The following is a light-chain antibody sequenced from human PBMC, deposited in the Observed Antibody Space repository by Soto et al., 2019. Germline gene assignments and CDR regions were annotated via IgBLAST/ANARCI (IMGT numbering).Light chain of an antibody. CDR2: KAS. Sequence: DIQMTQSPSTLSASVGDRVTITCRASQSISSWLAWYQQKPGKAPKLLIYKASSLESGVPSRFSGSGSGTEFTFTISSLQPDDLATYYCQQYNCFPRFGQGTKVEIK. CDR1: QSISSW. J-gene: IGKJ1*01. CDR3: QQYNCFPR. V-gene: IGKV1-5*03.